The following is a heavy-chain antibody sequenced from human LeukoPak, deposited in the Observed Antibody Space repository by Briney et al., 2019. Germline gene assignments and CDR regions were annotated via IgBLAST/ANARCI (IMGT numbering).Heavy chain of an antibody. D-gene: IGHD6-6*01. J-gene: IGHJ4*02. CDR2: ITNDADIT. V-gene: IGHV3-23*01. Sequence: GRSLRLSRVASGFSFSSYAMYWVRQAPGQGLEWVAGITNDADITYYTDSVEGRFTISRDNSRNTLYLQMSSLRAEDTALYYCAKGSSSYYFESWGRGTLVTVSS. CDR1: GFSFSSYA. CDR3: AKGSSSYYFES.